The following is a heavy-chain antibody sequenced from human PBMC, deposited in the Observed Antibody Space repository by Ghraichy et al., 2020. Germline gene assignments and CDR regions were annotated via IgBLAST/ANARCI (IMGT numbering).Heavy chain of an antibody. V-gene: IGHV3-33*01. CDR2: IWYDESKI. Sequence: VIWYDESKIYYADSVKGRFTISKYNSKNTLYLQMNSLRAEDTAIYYCARDRGGISLSMYVWGQGTTVTVSS. CDR3: ARDRGGISLSMYV. J-gene: IGHJ6*02. D-gene: IGHD1-14*01.